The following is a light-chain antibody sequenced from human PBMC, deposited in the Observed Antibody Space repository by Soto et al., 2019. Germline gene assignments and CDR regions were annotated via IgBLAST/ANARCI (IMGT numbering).Light chain of an antibody. CDR1: QSISNR. CDR3: QQYTNTNNPWM. CDR2: DAS. J-gene: IGKJ1*01. V-gene: IGKV1-5*01. Sequence: DIQMTQSPSTLSASVGDRVTITCRASQSISNRLAWYQQKPGKAPKVLIYDASSLESGVPSRFSGSGSGTEFTLIISGLQPDDSATYYCQQYTNTNNPWMFGQGTKVDI.